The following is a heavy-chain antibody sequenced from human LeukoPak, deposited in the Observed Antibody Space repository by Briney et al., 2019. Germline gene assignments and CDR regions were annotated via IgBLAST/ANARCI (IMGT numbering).Heavy chain of an antibody. Sequence: GESLKISCKGSGYSSTSYWIGWVRQMPGKGLEWMGIIYPGDSDTRYSPSFQGQVTISADKSISTAYLQWSSLKASDTAMYYCACYYGSGSYYNYYYYGMDVWGQGTTVTVSS. D-gene: IGHD3-10*01. V-gene: IGHV5-51*01. CDR3: ACYYGSGSYYNYYYYGMDV. J-gene: IGHJ6*02. CDR1: GYSSTSYW. CDR2: IYPGDSDT.